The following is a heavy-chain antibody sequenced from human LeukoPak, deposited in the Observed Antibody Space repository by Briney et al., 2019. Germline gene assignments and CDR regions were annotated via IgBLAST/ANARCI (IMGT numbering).Heavy chain of an antibody. D-gene: IGHD2-2*01. Sequence: PGGSLRLSCAASGFTFSSYGMHWVRQAPGKGLEWVAFIRYDGSNKYYADSVKGRFTISRDNSKNTLYLQMNSLRAEDTAVYYCAKDQGDIVVVPAATLDYWGQGTLVTVSS. CDR2: IRYDGSNK. CDR3: AKDQGDIVVVPAATLDY. V-gene: IGHV3-30*02. J-gene: IGHJ4*02. CDR1: GFTFSSYG.